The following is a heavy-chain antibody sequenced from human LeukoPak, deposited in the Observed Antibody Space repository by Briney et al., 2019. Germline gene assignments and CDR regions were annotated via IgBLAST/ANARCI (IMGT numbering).Heavy chain of an antibody. D-gene: IGHD6-13*01. J-gene: IGHJ4*02. Sequence: SVKVSCKASGGTFSSYAISWVRQAPGQGLEWMGRIIPILGIANYAQKFQGRVTITADKSTSTAYMELSSLRSEDTAVYYCARSGAAAGTWFDYWGQGTLVTVSS. CDR3: ARSGAAAGTWFDY. CDR2: IIPILGIA. CDR1: GGTFSSYA. V-gene: IGHV1-69*04.